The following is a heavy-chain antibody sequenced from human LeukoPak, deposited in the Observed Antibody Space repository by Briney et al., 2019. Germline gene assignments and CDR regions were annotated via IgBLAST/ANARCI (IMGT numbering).Heavy chain of an antibody. Sequence: GASVKVSCKASGYTFTSYGISWVRQAPGQGLEWMGWISAYNGNTNYAQKLQGRVTMTTDTSTSTAYVELRSLRSDDTAVYYCARDTEYYYDSSGTDYWGQGTLVTVSS. V-gene: IGHV1-18*01. D-gene: IGHD3-22*01. CDR1: GYTFTSYG. J-gene: IGHJ4*02. CDR3: ARDTEYYYDSSGTDY. CDR2: ISAYNGNT.